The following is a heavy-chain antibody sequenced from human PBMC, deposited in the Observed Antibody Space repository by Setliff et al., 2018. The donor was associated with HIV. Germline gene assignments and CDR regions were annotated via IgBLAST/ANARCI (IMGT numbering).Heavy chain of an antibody. D-gene: IGHD5-18*01. CDR1: GDSISSGSYY. J-gene: IGHJ4*02. CDR2: IHTTGST. CDR3: ARSVDTTLVPAYYFDY. Sequence: SETLSLTCSVSGDSISSGSYYWSWIRLPAGKGLEWIGQIHTTGSTNYNPSLKSRVTISMDTSKNQFSLKLSSVTAADTAVYYCARSVDTTLVPAYYFDYWGQGTLVTVSS. V-gene: IGHV4-61*09.